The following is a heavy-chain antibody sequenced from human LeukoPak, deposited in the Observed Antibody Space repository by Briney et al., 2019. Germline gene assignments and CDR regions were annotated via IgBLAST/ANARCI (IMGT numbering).Heavy chain of an antibody. D-gene: IGHD1-26*01. CDR3: ARDGAATFSDY. Sequence: SETLSLTCTVSGGXISNYYCSWTRQPAGKGLEYIGRLYASGSTDYSPSLRSQLTMSLDTSKNQFSLKLTSVTAADTAIYYCARDGAATFSDYRGQGALVTVSS. CDR1: GGXISNYY. V-gene: IGHV4-4*07. J-gene: IGHJ4*02. CDR2: LYASGST.